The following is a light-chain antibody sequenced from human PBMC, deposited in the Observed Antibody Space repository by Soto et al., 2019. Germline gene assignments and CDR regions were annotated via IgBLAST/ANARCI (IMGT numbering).Light chain of an antibody. J-gene: IGKJ1*01. V-gene: IGKV3-11*01. Sequence: DILMTQSPLSLVVTPGEPASISCRSSQSISSSFLAWYQQKPGQAPRLLIYDASNRATGIPARFSGSGSGTDFTLTISSLEPEDFAVYYCQQRSNWLWTFGQGTKVDIK. CDR2: DAS. CDR1: QSISSS. CDR3: QQRSNWLWT.